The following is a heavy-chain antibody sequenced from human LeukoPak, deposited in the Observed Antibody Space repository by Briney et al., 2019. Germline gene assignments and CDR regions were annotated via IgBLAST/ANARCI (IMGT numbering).Heavy chain of an antibody. V-gene: IGHV3-48*03. Sequence: GGSLRLSCAASGFTFSSYEMNWVRQAPGKGLEWISAISGSSSNVYYAASVRGRFTISRDNAENSLYLQLNTMRAEDTAVYHCARGFRDTAMFLDYWGQGTLVTVSS. D-gene: IGHD5-18*01. J-gene: IGHJ4*02. CDR2: ISGSSSNV. CDR1: GFTFSSYE. CDR3: ARGFRDTAMFLDY.